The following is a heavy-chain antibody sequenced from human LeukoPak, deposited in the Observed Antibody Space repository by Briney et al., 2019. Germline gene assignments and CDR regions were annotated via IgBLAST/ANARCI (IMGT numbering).Heavy chain of an antibody. J-gene: IGHJ4*02. CDR1: GFTFSSDA. V-gene: IGHV3-23*01. CDR3: AKDLGLMVRGEFDY. D-gene: IGHD3-10*01. CDR2: ISGSGGST. Sequence: PWGSLRLSWAASGFTFSSDAMSWVRQAPGKGLEWVSAISGSGGSTYYADSVKGRFTISRDNSKNTLYLQMNSLRAEDTAVYYCAKDLGLMVRGEFDYWGQGTLVTVSS.